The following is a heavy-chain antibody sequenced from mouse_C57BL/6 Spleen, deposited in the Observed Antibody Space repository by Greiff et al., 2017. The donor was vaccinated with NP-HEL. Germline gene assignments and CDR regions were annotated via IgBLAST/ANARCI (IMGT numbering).Heavy chain of an antibody. CDR1: GFSLTSYG. CDR2: IWSDGST. J-gene: IGHJ4*01. Sequence: VQLKESGPGLVAPSQSLSITCTVSGFSLTSYGVHWVRQPPGKGLEWLVVIWSDGSTTYNPALKSRLSISKDNTKSQVFLKMNSHQAKDTDMYYCARHREAMGCWGQGTSVTVAS. V-gene: IGHV2-6-1*01. CDR3: ARHREAMGC.